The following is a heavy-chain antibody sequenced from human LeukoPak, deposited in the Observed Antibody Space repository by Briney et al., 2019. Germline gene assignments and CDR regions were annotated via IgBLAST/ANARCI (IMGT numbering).Heavy chain of an antibody. Sequence: GGSLRLSCVASGFTFSNYTMHWVRQAPGKGLEWVAAVSYRGSIKSYAESVKGRLTISRDNSENTLYLQMNSLRAEDTAVYYCVATSGGNTNWGQGILVTVSS. CDR1: GFTFSNYT. J-gene: IGHJ4*02. V-gene: IGHV3-30-3*01. D-gene: IGHD5-12*01. CDR2: VSYRGSIK. CDR3: VATSGGNTN.